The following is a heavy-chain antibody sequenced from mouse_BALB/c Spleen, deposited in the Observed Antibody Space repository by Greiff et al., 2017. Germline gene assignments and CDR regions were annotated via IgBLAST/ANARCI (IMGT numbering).Heavy chain of an antibody. V-gene: IGHV14-3*02. J-gene: IGHJ3*01. Sequence: VQLKESGAELVKPGASVKLSCTASGFNIKDTYMHWVKQRPEQGLEWIGRIDPANGNTKYDPKFQGKATITADTSSNTAYLQLSSLTSEDTAVYYCAPYGSSSAWFAYWGQGTLVTVSA. CDR3: APYGSSSAWFAY. CDR2: IDPANGNT. CDR1: GFNIKDTY. D-gene: IGHD1-1*01.